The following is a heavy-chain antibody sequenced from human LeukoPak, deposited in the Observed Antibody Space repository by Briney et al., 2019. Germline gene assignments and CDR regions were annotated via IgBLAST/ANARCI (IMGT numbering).Heavy chain of an antibody. J-gene: IGHJ4*02. CDR2: IYSGGST. CDR3: ARDRRFHYDSSGYYSS. CDR1: GFTVSSNY. D-gene: IGHD3-22*01. Sequence: GGSLRLSCAASGFTVSSNYMSWVRQAPGKGLEWVSVIYSGGSTYYADSVKGRFTISRDNSKNTLYLQMNSLRAEDMAVYYCARDRRFHYDSSGYYSSWGQGTLVTVSS. V-gene: IGHV3-53*01.